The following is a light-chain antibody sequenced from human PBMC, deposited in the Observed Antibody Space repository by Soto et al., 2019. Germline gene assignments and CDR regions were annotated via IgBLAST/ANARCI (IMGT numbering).Light chain of an antibody. Sequence: SGLTKTQATLSLSPGERGTLAWWASQRISGYLAWYQQKPGQAPRLLIYDASNRATGIPVRFSGSGSGADYTLTISILEPEDYTVYWCQVRSNLPCPFGQGSIVDI. CDR1: QRISGY. V-gene: IGKV3-11*01. J-gene: IGKJ1*01. CDR3: QVRSNLPCP. CDR2: DAS.